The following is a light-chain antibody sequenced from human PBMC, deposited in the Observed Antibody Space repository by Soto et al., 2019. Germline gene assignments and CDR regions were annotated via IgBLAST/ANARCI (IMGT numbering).Light chain of an antibody. CDR2: DVS. CDR3: SSYTSSSALDV. J-gene: IGLJ1*01. CDR1: SSDVGGYNY. V-gene: IGLV2-14*01. Sequence: QSALTQPASVSGSPGQSITISCTGTSSDVGGYNYVSWYQQHPGKAPKLMIYDVSNRPSGVSNRFSGSKSGNTASLTISGLQADDEAYYYCSSYTSSSALDVFGAGTKVTVL.